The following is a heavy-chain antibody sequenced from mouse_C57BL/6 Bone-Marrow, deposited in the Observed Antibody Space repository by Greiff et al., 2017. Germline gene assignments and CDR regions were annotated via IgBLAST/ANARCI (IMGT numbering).Heavy chain of an antibody. J-gene: IGHJ1*03. CDR1: GFTFSSYA. CDR3: ARDYDGSIFYGYWDV. V-gene: IGHV5-4*01. Sequence: EVKLMESGGGLVKPGGSLKLSCAASGFTFSSYAMSWVRQTPEKRLEWVATISDGGSYTYYPDNVKGRFTISRDNAKNNLYLQMSHLKSEDTAMYYCARDYDGSIFYGYWDVWGTGTTVTVSS. D-gene: IGHD1-1*01. CDR2: ISDGGSYT.